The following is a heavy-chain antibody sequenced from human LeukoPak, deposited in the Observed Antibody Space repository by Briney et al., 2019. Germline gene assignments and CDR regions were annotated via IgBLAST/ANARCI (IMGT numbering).Heavy chain of an antibody. CDR1: GFTFSNAW. CDR3: ARNENSGWGYFDY. CDR2: IKSKTDGGTT. V-gene: IGHV3-15*07. D-gene: IGHD5-12*01. J-gene: IGHJ4*02. Sequence: PGGSLRLSCAASGFTFSNAWMNWVRQAPGKGLEWVGRIKSKTDGGTTDYAAPVKGRFTISRDDSKNTLYLQMNSLRAEDTAVYYCARNENSGWGYFDYWGQGALVTVSS.